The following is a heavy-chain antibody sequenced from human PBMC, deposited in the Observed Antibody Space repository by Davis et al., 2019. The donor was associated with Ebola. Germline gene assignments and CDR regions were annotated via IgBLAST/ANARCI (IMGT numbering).Heavy chain of an antibody. CDR2: ISSRGSIL. D-gene: IGHD5-12*01. CDR1: GFTFSDYY. J-gene: IGHJ3*02. Sequence: PAGSLRLSCAASGFTFSDYYMSWIRQAPGKWLEWVSYISSRGSILYYADSVKGRFTISRDKAKNSLYLQMNSLRAEDTAVYYCAREDSGYDLGVDIWGQGTMVTVSS. CDR3: AREDSGYDLGVDI. V-gene: IGHV3-11*01.